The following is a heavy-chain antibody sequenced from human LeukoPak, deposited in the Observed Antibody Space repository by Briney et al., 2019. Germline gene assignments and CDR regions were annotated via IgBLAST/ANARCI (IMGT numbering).Heavy chain of an antibody. V-gene: IGHV1-69*13. D-gene: IGHD3-10*01. CDR3: ARACYYGSGSYYNGNYFDY. Sequence: RASVTVSCTASGGTFSIYAISWVRQAPGQGLEWMGGIIPLFGTANYAQKFQGRVTITADESTSTAYMELSSLRSEDTAVYYCARACYYGSGSYYNGNYFDYWGQGTLVTVSS. CDR2: IIPLFGTA. J-gene: IGHJ4*02. CDR1: GGTFSIYA.